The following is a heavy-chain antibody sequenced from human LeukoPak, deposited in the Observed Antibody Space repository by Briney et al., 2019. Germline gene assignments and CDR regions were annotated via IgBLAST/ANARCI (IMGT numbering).Heavy chain of an antibody. V-gene: IGHV4-4*07. Sequence: SETLSLTCTVSGGSISSYYWSWIRQPAGKGLEWIGRLYTSGSTNYNPSLKSRVTMSVDTSKNQFSLKLSSVTAADTAVYYCARDLAQYSSSLANYWYFDLWGRGTLVTVSS. CDR3: ARDLAQYSSSLANYWYFDL. CDR2: LYTSGST. CDR1: GGSISSYY. J-gene: IGHJ2*01. D-gene: IGHD6-6*01.